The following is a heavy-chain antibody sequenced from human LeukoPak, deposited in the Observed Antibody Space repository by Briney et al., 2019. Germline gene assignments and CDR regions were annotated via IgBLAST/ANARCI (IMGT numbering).Heavy chain of an antibody. CDR2: INHSGST. Sequence: PSETLSLACAVYGGSFSGFYWGWLPQPPGKGLEWCGEINHSGSTNYNPSLKSRATISVATTRNPFSLKMSSMTAADTAVYYCARAQHNPHTAMNLFYYYYYMDVWGKGTTVTVSS. CDR3: ARAQHNPHTAMNLFYYYYYMDV. J-gene: IGHJ6*03. D-gene: IGHD5-18*01. CDR1: GGSFSGFY. V-gene: IGHV4-34*01.